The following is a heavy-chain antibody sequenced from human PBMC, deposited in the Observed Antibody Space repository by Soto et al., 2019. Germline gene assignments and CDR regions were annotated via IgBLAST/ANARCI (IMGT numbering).Heavy chain of an antibody. D-gene: IGHD2-15*01. CDR2: ISSSGYI. Sequence: PGGSLRLSCAASGFNFNSYTINWVCQAPGKRLEWLSSISSSGYIFSTDSVRGRFTISRDNAKNSVYLQINSLRAEDTAVYFCARDCSGGSCYPGMDVWGQGTTVTVSS. CDR3: ARDCSGGSCYPGMDV. V-gene: IGHV3-21*01. CDR1: GFNFNSYT. J-gene: IGHJ6*02.